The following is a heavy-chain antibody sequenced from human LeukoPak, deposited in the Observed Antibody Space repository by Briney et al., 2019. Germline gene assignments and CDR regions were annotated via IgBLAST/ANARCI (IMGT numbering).Heavy chain of an antibody. D-gene: IGHD3-10*01. J-gene: IGHJ4*02. CDR2: ITYSGEST. Sequence: PGGSLRLYCAASGFTFSNFAMSWVRQAPGKGLEWVSSITYSGESTYYADSVKGRFTISRDNSNNTLYLQMNGLRADDTAVYYCAKEQSYAYGYIDYWGQGTLVTVSS. CDR1: GFTFSNFA. CDR3: AKEQSYAYGYIDY. V-gene: IGHV3-23*01.